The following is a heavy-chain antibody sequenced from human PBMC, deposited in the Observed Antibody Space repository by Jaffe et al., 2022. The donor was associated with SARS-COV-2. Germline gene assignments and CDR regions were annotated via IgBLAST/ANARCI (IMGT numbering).Heavy chain of an antibody. Sequence: EVQLLESGGGLVQPGGSLRLSCAASGFTFSSYAMSWVRQAPGKGLEWVSAISGSGGSTYYADSVKGRFTISRDNSKNTLYLQMNSLRAEDTAVYYCAKDTGDFWTPGYYGMDVWGQGTTVTVSS. CDR1: GFTFSSYA. CDR3: AKDTGDFWTPGYYGMDV. J-gene: IGHJ6*02. CDR2: ISGSGGST. V-gene: IGHV3-23*01. D-gene: IGHD3-3*01.